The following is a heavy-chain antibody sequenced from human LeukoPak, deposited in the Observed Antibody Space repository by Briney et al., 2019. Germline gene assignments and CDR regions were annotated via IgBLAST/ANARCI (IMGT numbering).Heavy chain of an antibody. J-gene: IGHJ4*02. V-gene: IGHV3-23*01. CDR3: AKAGSYSDGWYYFDY. Sequence: PGGSLRLSCAASGFTFSSYAMSWVRQAPGKGLEWVSAISGSGGSTYYADSVKGRFTISRDKSKNTLYLQMNSLRAEDTAVYYCAKAGSYSDGWYYFDYWGQGTLVTVSS. D-gene: IGHD5-24*01. CDR2: ISGSGGST. CDR1: GFTFSSYA.